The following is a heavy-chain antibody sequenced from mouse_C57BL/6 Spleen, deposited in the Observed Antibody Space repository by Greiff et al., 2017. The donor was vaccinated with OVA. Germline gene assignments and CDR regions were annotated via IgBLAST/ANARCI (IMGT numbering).Heavy chain of an antibody. J-gene: IGHJ4*01. CDR3: ARSRPAQATIGAMDY. Sequence: QVTLKESGPGILQPSQTLSLTCSFSGFSLSTFGMGVGWIRQPSGKGLEWLAHIWWDDDKYYNPALKSRLTISKDTSKNQVFLKIANVDTADTATYYCARSRPAQATIGAMDYWGQGTSVTVSS. CDR2: IWWDDDK. D-gene: IGHD3-2*02. CDR1: GFSLSTFGMG. V-gene: IGHV8-8*01.